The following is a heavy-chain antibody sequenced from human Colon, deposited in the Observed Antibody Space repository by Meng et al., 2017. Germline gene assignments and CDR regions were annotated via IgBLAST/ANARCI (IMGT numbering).Heavy chain of an antibody. Sequence: GESLKISCAASGFTFSSYAMHWVRQAPGKGLEWGAVISYDGSNKYYADSVKGRFTISRDNSKNTLYLQMNSLRAEDTAVYYCARGQGELLRYFDYWGQGTLVTVSS. J-gene: IGHJ4*02. V-gene: IGHV3-30*04. CDR1: GFTFSSYA. CDR2: ISYDGSNK. D-gene: IGHD1-26*01. CDR3: ARGQGELLRYFDY.